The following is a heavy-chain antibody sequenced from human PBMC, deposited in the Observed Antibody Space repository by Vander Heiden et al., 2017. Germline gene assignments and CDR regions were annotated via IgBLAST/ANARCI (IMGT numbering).Heavy chain of an antibody. D-gene: IGHD1-26*01. CDR1: GFTFSSYA. J-gene: IGHJ6*02. CDR3: AKGPLGRDYYYYGMDV. CDR2: ISGSGGST. V-gene: IGHV3-23*01. Sequence: EVQLLESGGGLVQPGGSLRLSCAASGFTFSSYAMRWVRQAPGKGLEWVSAISGSGGSTYYADSVKGRFTISRDNSKNTLYLQMNSLRAEDTAVYYCAKGPLGRDYYYYGMDVWGQGTTVTVSS.